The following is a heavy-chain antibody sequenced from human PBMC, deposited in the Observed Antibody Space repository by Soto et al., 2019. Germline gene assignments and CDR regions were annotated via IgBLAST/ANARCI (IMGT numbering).Heavy chain of an antibody. D-gene: IGHD5-18*01. Sequence: TGESLKISCKGSGYSFTSYWISWVRQMPGKGLEWMGRIDPSDSYTNYSPSFQGHVTISADKSISTAYLQWSSLKASDTAMYYCARHIDTAMVGGYYGMDVWGQGTTVTVSS. V-gene: IGHV5-10-1*01. CDR2: IDPSDSYT. J-gene: IGHJ6*02. CDR1: GYSFTSYW. CDR3: ARHIDTAMVGGYYGMDV.